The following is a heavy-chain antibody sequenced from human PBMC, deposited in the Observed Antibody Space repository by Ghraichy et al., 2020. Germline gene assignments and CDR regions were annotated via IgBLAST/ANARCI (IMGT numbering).Heavy chain of an antibody. CDR2: IYYSGSS. Sequence: SETLSLTCTVSGGSISSYFWSWIRQPPGKGLEWIGYIYYSGSSNYNPALKSRVTMSVDTSKNQFSLKLSSVTAADTAVYYCASISGIVVALPQINFDYWGRGILVTVSS. J-gene: IGHJ4*02. CDR3: ASISGIVVALPQINFDY. CDR1: GGSISSYF. D-gene: IGHD1-26*01. V-gene: IGHV4-59*01.